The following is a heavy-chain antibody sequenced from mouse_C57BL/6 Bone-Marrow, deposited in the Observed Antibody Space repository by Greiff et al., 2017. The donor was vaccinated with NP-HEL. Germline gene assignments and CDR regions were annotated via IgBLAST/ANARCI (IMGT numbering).Heavy chain of an antibody. Sequence: EVQVVESGGGLVKPGGSLKLSCAASGFTFSSYAMSWVRQTPEKRLEWVATISDGGSYTYYPDNVKGRFTISRDNAKNNLYLQMSHLKSEDTAMYYCARAYYYGSSYDYWGQGTTLTVSS. V-gene: IGHV5-4*01. J-gene: IGHJ2*01. CDR2: ISDGGSYT. CDR1: GFTFSSYA. CDR3: ARAYYYGSSYDY. D-gene: IGHD1-1*01.